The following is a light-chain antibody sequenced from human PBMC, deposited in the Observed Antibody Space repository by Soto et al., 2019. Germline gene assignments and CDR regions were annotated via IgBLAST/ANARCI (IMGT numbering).Light chain of an antibody. V-gene: IGLV2-11*01. CDR3: CSYAGSYTSWV. CDR1: SSDVGAYNY. CDR2: EVS. Sequence: QSALTQPASVSGSPGQSITISCTGTSSDVGAYNYVSWYQQYPGKAPKLMIYEVSNRPSGVPDRFSGSKSGNTASLTISGLQAEDEADYYCCSYAGSYTSWVFGGGTKLTVL. J-gene: IGLJ3*02.